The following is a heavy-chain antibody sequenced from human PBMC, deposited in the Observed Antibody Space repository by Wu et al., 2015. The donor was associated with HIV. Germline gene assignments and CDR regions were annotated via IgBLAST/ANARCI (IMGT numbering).Heavy chain of an antibody. CDR3: ARASPGSGWD. D-gene: IGHD6-19*01. CDR1: GYTFTNYD. Sequence: QVRLVQSGAEVKKPGASVKASCKASGYTFTNYDINWVRQATGQGLEWMGWMNPNSGNTGYAQKFRGRVTMTRNTSITTAYLELSRLRSEDTAIFYCARASPGSGWDWGQGRWSPSPQ. V-gene: IGHV1-8*01. CDR2: MNPNSGNT. J-gene: IGHJ1*01.